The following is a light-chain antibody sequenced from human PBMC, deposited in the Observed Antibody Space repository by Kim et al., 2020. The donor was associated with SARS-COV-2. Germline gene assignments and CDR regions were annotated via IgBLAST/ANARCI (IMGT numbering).Light chain of an antibody. V-gene: IGLV6-57*02. CDR2: QDD. J-gene: IGLJ3*02. Sequence: NFMLTQPHSVSESPGKTVTISCSGSGGNIADNFLQWHQRRPGSAPTTVIWQDDQRPSGVPDRFSGSIDRSSNSASLTISGLKTEDEADYYCQSYDNNNRDWVFGGGTQLTVL. CDR3: QSYDNNNRDWV. CDR1: GGNIADNF.